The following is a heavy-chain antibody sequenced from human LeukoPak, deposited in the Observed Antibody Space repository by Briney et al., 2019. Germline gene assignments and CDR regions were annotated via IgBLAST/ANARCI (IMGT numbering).Heavy chain of an antibody. Sequence: PGGSLRLSCTASGFSVKSNYMSWVRQAPGKGLEWVAVIYSGGSAHHAAPVRGRFTISRDKSENTVYLQMNNLRVEDTAVYYCAKDRAAAGTHVDYWGQGTLVTVSS. V-gene: IGHV3-66*01. CDR1: GFSVKSNY. CDR2: IYSGGSA. CDR3: AKDRAAAGTHVDY. J-gene: IGHJ4*02. D-gene: IGHD6-13*01.